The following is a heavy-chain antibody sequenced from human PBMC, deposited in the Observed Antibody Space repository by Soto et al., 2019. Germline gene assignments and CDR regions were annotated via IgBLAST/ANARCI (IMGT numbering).Heavy chain of an antibody. V-gene: IGHV1-69*04. D-gene: IGHD4-17*01. Sequence: GASVKVSCKASGGTFSSYTISWVRQAPGQGLEWMGRIIPILGIANYAQKFQGRVTITADKSTSTAYMELSSLRSEDTAVYYCARDREDYGDFDDWGQGTLVTVSS. CDR2: IIPILGIA. J-gene: IGHJ4*02. CDR1: GGTFSSYT. CDR3: ARDREDYGDFDD.